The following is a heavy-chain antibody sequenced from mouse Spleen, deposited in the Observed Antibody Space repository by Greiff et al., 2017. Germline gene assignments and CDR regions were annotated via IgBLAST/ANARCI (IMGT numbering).Heavy chain of an antibody. CDR3: AREVSHYYGSSYWYFDV. Sequence: DVMLVESEGGLVQPGSSMKLSCTASGFTFSDYYMAWVRQVPEKGLEWVANINYDGSSTYYLDSLKSRFIISRDNAKNILYLQMSSLKSEDTATYYCAREVSHYYGSSYWYFDVWGTGTTVTVSS. V-gene: IGHV5-16*01. J-gene: IGHJ1*03. D-gene: IGHD1-1*01. CDR1: GFTFSDYY. CDR2: INYDGSST.